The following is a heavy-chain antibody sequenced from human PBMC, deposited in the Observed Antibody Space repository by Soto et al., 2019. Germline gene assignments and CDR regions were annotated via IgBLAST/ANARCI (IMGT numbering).Heavy chain of an antibody. D-gene: IGHD6-13*01. CDR1: GGSIGTYY. J-gene: IGHJ3*02. V-gene: IGHV4-59*01. CDR3: ARGRRYSSRNDAFDI. CDR2: IDYSGST. Sequence: QVQLQESGPGLVKPSETLSLTCTVSGGSIGTYYWTWILQPPGKGLEWIGYIDYSGSTNYNPSLKIGVTKSVDTSKNPFYLKLSSVTAVDTAVYYCARGRRYSSRNDAFDIWGQGTMVTVSS.